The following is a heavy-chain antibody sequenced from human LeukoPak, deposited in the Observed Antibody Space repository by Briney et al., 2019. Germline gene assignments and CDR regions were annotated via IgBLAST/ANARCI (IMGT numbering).Heavy chain of an antibody. CDR2: ITSSAATI. CDR3: ARGGVTSMIVVVPPYHYGLDV. CDR1: GFTFSDYY. J-gene: IGHJ6*02. Sequence: GGSLRLSCAASGFTFSDYYMSGIRQAPGKGLEWVSFITSSAATIYYADSVKGRFTISRDNGKNSLYLQMNSLRAEDTAVYYCARGGVTSMIVVVPPYHYGLDVWGQGTTVTVSS. D-gene: IGHD3-22*01. V-gene: IGHV3-11*01.